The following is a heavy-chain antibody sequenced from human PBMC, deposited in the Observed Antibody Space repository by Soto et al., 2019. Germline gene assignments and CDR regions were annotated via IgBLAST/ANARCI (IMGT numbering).Heavy chain of an antibody. V-gene: IGHV1-69*01. CDR1: GGTFSSYA. J-gene: IGHJ6*02. CDR2: TIPIFGTA. D-gene: IGHD6-25*01. CDR3: ARSHIAAVYYYYGMDV. Sequence: QVQLVQSGAEVKKPGSSVKVSCKASGGTFSSYAISWVRQAPGQGLEWMGGTIPIFGTANYAQKFQGRVTITADESTSTDYMELSSLRSEDTAVYYCARSHIAAVYYYYGMDVWGQGTTVTVSS.